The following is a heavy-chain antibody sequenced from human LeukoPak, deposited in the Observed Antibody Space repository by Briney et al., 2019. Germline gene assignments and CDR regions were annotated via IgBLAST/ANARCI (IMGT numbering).Heavy chain of an antibody. CDR3: ARRAVVTLEEWFDP. Sequence: RGASLEISCKGSGSLFTSYWIGGVRPLPGKGLEWMGIIYPGDSDTRYSPSFQGQVTISADKSISTAYLQWSSLKASDTAMYYCARRAVVTLEEWFDPWGQGTLVTVSS. CDR2: IYPGDSDT. CDR1: GSLFTSYW. V-gene: IGHV5-51*01. J-gene: IGHJ5*02. D-gene: IGHD1-1*01.